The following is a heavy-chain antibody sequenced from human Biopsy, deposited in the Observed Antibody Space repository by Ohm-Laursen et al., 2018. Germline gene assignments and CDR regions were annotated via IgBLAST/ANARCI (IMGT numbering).Heavy chain of an antibody. CDR1: GGPIDSYY. CDR2: IYFTGRT. D-gene: IGHD5-24*01. V-gene: IGHV4-59*07. Sequence: PSDTLSLTCTVSGGPIDSYYWSWIRQPPGKALEWIGYIYFTGRTSYNPSLKSRVTMSVNKSKKQFSLGLSSVTAADTAVYYCASAGYNPDWNFDLWGRGTRVTVSS. J-gene: IGHJ2*01. CDR3: ASAGYNPDWNFDL.